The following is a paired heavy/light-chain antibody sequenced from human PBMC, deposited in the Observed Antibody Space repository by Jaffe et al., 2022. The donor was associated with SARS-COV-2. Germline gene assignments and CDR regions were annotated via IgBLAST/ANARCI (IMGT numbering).Heavy chain of an antibody. J-gene: IGHJ3*01. CDR3: ARDGSSSMIDEAFDV. V-gene: IGHV4-61*01. Sequence: QVQLQESGPGPVKPWETLSLTCTVSGGSVSSGSYYWSWIRQAPEKGLEWIGYIHKSGTTKYNPSVEGRVTISLDTSKNQFSLRLTSMTAADTAIYYCARDGSSSMIDEAFDVWGQGTLVTVSS. CDR1: GGSVSSGSYY. D-gene: IGHD3-22*01. CDR2: IHKSGTT.
Light chain of an antibody. CDR1: LPIFTY. CDR3: QQTYSSPDT. CDR2: AAS. Sequence: DVQMTQSPSSLSASVGDRVTITCRASLPIFTYLNWYQQKPGKAPKLLIYAASNLQSGVPSRFSGGGSGTDFTLTVSSLQPEDFAIYYCQQTYSSPDTFGQGTRLDIK. V-gene: IGKV1-39*01. J-gene: IGKJ5*01.